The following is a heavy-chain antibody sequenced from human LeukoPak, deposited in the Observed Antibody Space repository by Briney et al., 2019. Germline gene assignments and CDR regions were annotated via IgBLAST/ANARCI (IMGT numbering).Heavy chain of an antibody. J-gene: IGHJ4*02. Sequence: GGSLRLSCAVSGFTVTNNYMSWVRQAPGKGLEWISVIYSGGNTYYAESVKGRFTISRDSSKNTLSLQMNSLRAEDTAVYYCARDSWFGESTTVIFDYWGQGILVTVSS. V-gene: IGHV3-53*01. D-gene: IGHD3-10*01. CDR1: GFTVTNNY. CDR2: IYSGGNT. CDR3: ARDSWFGESTTVIFDY.